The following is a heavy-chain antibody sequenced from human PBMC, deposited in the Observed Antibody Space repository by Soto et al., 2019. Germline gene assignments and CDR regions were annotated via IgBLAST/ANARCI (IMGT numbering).Heavy chain of an antibody. Sequence: PGGYLRLSCAAAGFTFSDYYMSWIRQAPGKGLAWVSYISRSGSTIYYADSVKGRFTISRDNAKNSLYLQMNSLRAEDTGVYYCARDWGGGSYAYWGQGILVTVSS. CDR3: ARDWGGGSYAY. J-gene: IGHJ4*02. D-gene: IGHD1-26*01. CDR1: GFTFSDYY. CDR2: ISRSGSTI. V-gene: IGHV3-11*01.